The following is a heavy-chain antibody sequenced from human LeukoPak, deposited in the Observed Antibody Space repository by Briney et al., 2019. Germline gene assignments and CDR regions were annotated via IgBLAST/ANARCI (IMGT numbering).Heavy chain of an antibody. CDR1: GFTFDDYA. CDR2: ISGSVGST. CDR3: AKDLKYYYDSSGYYSTPADY. Sequence: GGSLRLSCAASGFTFDDYAMHWVRQAPGKGLEWVSAISGSVGSTYYADSVKGRFTISRDNSKNTLYLQMNSLRAEDTAVYYCAKDLKYYYDSSGYYSTPADYWGQGTLVTVSS. V-gene: IGHV3-23*01. D-gene: IGHD3-22*01. J-gene: IGHJ4*02.